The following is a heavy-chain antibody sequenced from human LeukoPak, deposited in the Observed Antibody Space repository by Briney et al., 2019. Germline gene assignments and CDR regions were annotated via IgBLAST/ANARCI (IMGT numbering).Heavy chain of an antibody. D-gene: IGHD4-17*01. Sequence: PGGSLRLSCAGSGFSFGDYAFHWVRQSPGMGLEWVSGILRDGRSKGYADSVRGRFTISRDNAKNSLYLQMNSLRTEDTALYCAKDRHGDLDSWGQGTLVTVSS. CDR1: GFSFGDYA. CDR3: AKDRHGDLDS. J-gene: IGHJ4*02. V-gene: IGHV3-9*01. CDR2: ILRDGRSK.